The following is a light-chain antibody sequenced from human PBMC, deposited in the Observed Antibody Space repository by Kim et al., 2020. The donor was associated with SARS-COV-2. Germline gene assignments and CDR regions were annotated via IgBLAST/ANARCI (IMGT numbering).Light chain of an antibody. V-gene: IGLV6-57*01. J-gene: IGLJ2*01. CDR3: QSYDSTSVV. Sequence: GKTVTISCTRSSGSIASNYVQGYQHSPGSSPTTVIYEDNLGPSGVPDRFSGSIDSSSNSASLTISGLKTEDEADYYCQSYDSTSVVFGGGTQLTVL. CDR1: SGSIASNY. CDR2: EDN.